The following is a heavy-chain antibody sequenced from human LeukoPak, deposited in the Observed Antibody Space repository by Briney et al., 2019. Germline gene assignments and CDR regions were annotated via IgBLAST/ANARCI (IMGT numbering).Heavy chain of an antibody. V-gene: IGHV3-30-3*01. Sequence: PGGSLRLCCAASGFTFSSYAMHWVRQAPGKGLEWVAVISYDGSNKYYADSVKGRFTISRDNSKNTLYLQMNSLRAEDTAVYYCASKYYYDSSGYYYDGMDVWGQGTTVTVSS. CDR1: GFTFSSYA. D-gene: IGHD3-22*01. CDR2: ISYDGSNK. J-gene: IGHJ6*02. CDR3: ASKYYYDSSGYYYDGMDV.